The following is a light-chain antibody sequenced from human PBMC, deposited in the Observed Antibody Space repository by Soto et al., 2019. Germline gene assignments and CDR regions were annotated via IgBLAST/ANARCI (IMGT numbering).Light chain of an antibody. CDR3: QESYSPLWGT. Sequence: DIQTTQSPLSVSASEGDRITITCWASQSISSSLNWYQRKPGEAPKVLIYGASSLQSGVPSRFSGSGSGTEFTLTISSLQPEDFATYYCQESYSPLWGTFGQGTKVDIK. V-gene: IGKV1-39*01. CDR1: QSISSS. J-gene: IGKJ1*01. CDR2: GAS.